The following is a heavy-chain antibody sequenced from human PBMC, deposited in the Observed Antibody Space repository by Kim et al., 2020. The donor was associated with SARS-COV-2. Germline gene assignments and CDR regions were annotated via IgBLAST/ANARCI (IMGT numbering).Heavy chain of an antibody. D-gene: IGHD6-25*01. V-gene: IGHV4-61*01. Sequence: SETLSLTCTVSGASVSSDSYFWSWIRQSPGKKLEWIGYIFYTGNTKYNPSLQSRLSISLDASQNQFSLNLHSVTAADSAVYYCARPFAAYDAFDVWGQG. CDR1: GASVSSDSYF. CDR2: IFYTGNT. CDR3: ARPFAAYDAFDV. J-gene: IGHJ3*01.